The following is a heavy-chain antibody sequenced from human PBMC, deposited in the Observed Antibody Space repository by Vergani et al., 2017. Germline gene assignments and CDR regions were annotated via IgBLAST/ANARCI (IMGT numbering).Heavy chain of an antibody. CDR3: ASKTSAVRYYYYMDV. Sequence: QGQLVQSGAEVKKPGSSVQVSCKASGGTFSSYAISWVRQAPGQGLEWMGGIIPIFGTANYAQKFQGRVTITADESTSTAYMELISLRSEDTAVYYCASKTSAVRYYYYMDVWGKGTTVTVSS. V-gene: IGHV1-69*01. D-gene: IGHD1/OR15-1a*01. CDR1: GGTFSSYA. J-gene: IGHJ6*03. CDR2: IIPIFGTA.